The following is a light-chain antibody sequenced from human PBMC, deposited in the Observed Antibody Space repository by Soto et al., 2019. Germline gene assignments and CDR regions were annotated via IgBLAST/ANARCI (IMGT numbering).Light chain of an antibody. Sequence: QSVLTQPASVSGSPGQSITISCTGTSRDIGAYIYVSWFQQYPGRAPKCIIYDVNNRPSGVSNRFSGSKSGNTASLTISGLQAEDEAVYFCTSYTTANTLALGGGTKLTVL. CDR3: TSYTTANTLA. V-gene: IGLV2-14*01. CDR2: DVN. CDR1: SRDIGAYIY. J-gene: IGLJ2*01.